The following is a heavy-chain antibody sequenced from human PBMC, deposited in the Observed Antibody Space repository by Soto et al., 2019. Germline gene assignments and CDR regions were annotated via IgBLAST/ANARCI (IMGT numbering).Heavy chain of an antibody. D-gene: IGHD6-19*01. CDR3: ARKAVAGTIFDY. CDR2: INQDGSEK. J-gene: IGHJ4*02. Sequence: PGGSLRLSCAASGFTFSSYWMTWARQAPGKGLECVANINQDGSEKYYVDSVKGRFTISRDNAKSSLCLQMHSLRVEDTAVYYCARKAVAGTIFDYWGQGTVVTVSS. V-gene: IGHV3-7*01. CDR1: GFTFSSYW.